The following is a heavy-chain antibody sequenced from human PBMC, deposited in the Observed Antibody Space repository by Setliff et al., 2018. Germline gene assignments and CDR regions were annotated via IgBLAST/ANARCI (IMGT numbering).Heavy chain of an antibody. V-gene: IGHV4-59*11. CDR1: GGSISSHY. J-gene: IGHJ6*02. D-gene: IGHD3-22*01. CDR2: IYYSGST. CDR3: ARGFGYYYDSSGYCFHYGMDV. Sequence: SETLSLTCTVSGGSISSHYWSWIRQPPGKGLEWIGSIYYSGSTNYNPSLKSRVTISVDTSKNQFSLKLSSVTAADTAVYYCARGFGYYYDSSGYCFHYGMDVWGQGTTVTVSS.